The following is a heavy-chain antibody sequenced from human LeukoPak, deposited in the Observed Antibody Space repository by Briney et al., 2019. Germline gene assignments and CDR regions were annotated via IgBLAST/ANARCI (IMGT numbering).Heavy chain of an antibody. CDR3: ARTGRNWGFDY. CDR2: INHSGST. CDR1: GGSFSGYY. V-gene: IGHV4-34*01. D-gene: IGHD7-27*01. J-gene: IGHJ4*02. Sequence: SETLSLTCAVYGGSFSGYYWSWIRQPPGKGLEWIGEINHSGSTNYNPSLKSRDTISVDTSKNQCSLKLSSVTAADTAVYYRARTGRNWGFDYWGQGTLVTVSS.